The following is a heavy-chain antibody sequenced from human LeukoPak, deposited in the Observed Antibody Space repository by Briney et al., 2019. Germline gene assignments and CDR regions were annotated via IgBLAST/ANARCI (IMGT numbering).Heavy chain of an antibody. V-gene: IGHV4-34*01. CDR2: INHSGST. CDR3: AGLGYCSGGSCYSHSRYYYGMDV. D-gene: IGHD2-15*01. Sequence: SETLSLTCAVYGGSFSGYYWSWIRQPPGKGLEWIGEINHSGSTNYNPSLKSRVTISVDTSKNQFSLKLCSVTAADTAVYYCAGLGYCSGGSCYSHSRYYYGMDVWGKGTTVTVSS. J-gene: IGHJ6*04. CDR1: GGSFSGYY.